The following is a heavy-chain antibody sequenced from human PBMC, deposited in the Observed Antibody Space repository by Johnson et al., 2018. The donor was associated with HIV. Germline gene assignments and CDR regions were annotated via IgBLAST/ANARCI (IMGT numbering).Heavy chain of an antibody. CDR1: GFTFSSYD. CDR3: ARADSGYSNYEAFDI. J-gene: IGHJ3*02. V-gene: IGHV3-13*01. Sequence: VQLVESGGGLVQPGGSLRLSCAASGFTFSSYDMHWVRQATGKGLEWVSAIGTAGDTYYPGSVKGRFTISRENAKNSLYLQMNSLRAEDTAVYYCARADSGYSNYEAFDIWGQGTMVTVSS. CDR2: IGTAGDT. D-gene: IGHD4-11*01.